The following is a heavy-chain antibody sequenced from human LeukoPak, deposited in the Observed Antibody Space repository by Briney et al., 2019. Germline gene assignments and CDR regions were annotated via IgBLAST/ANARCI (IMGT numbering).Heavy chain of an antibody. D-gene: IGHD5-12*01. CDR3: ARRGDYDYSFDF. Sequence: GESLKISCKGSGSSFPIYWIAWVRQMPGKGLEWMVIIYPGDSYTTYSASFQGQVTISADKSISTAYLQWSSLKASDTAMYFCARRGDYDYSFDFWGQGTLVTVSS. CDR2: IYPGDSYT. CDR1: GSSFPIYW. V-gene: IGHV5-51*01. J-gene: IGHJ4*02.